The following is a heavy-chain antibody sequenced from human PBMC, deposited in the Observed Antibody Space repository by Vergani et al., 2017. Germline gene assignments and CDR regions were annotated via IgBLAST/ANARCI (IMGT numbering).Heavy chain of an antibody. J-gene: IGHJ5*01. V-gene: IGHV3-33*01. Sequence: QVQLVESEGGVVQPGRSLTLSCVASGCTFSSHGMHWVRQAPGKGLEWVAVIWYDGSNKYYGDSVKGRFTISRDNSKNTLYMQMNSLRVEDTAIYYCARWGNEKRLDSWRQGTLVTVSS. CDR3: ARWGNEKRLDS. CDR1: GCTFSSHG. D-gene: IGHD1-1*01. CDR2: IWYDGSNK.